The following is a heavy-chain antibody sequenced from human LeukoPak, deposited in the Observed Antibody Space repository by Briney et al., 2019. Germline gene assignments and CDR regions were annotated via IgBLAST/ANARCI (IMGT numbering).Heavy chain of an antibody. CDR1: GFTFSSHG. D-gene: IGHD2-21*02. CDR2: MPYDGNNK. J-gene: IGHJ4*02. V-gene: IGHV3-30*02. Sequence: GGSLRPSCAASGFTFSSHGMHWVRQAPGKGLEWVAFMPYDGNNKYYADSVKGRFTISRDNSKNTMYLQMGSLRVDDMAVYYCARVGDNNFFDYWGQGTLVTVSS. CDR3: ARVGDNNFFDY.